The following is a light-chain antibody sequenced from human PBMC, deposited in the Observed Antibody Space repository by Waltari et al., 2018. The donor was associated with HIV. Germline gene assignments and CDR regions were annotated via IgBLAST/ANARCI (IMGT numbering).Light chain of an antibody. V-gene: IGLV2-23*02. J-gene: IGLJ1*01. Sequence: QSALTQPASVSGSPGQSITISCTGTSSDVGSYNLVSWYQQHPGKAPKLMIYEVNKRPSGVSNRFSGSKPGNTASLTISGLQAEDEADYYCCSYAGSPYVFGTGTKVTVL. CDR3: CSYAGSPYV. CDR1: SSDVGSYNL. CDR2: EVN.